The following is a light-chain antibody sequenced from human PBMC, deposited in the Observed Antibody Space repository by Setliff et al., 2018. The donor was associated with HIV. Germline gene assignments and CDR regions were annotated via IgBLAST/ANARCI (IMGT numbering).Light chain of an antibody. CDR3: QQYNSSSPGT. V-gene: IGKV1-5*03. Sequence: DIQMTQSPSTLSASVGDRVTITCRASQSIGGWWAWYKQKPGKAPNLLIYKASTLESGVPSKFSGSASGTEFTLTIACLQPDDFATYYCQQYNSSSPGTFGQGTRWISN. CDR2: KAS. J-gene: IGKJ1*01. CDR1: QSIGGW.